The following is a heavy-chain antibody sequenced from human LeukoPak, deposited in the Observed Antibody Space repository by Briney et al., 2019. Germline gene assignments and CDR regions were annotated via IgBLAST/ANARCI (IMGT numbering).Heavy chain of an antibody. Sequence: SETLSLTCTVSGGSISSSSYYWGWIRQPPGKGLEWIGSIYYSGSTYYNPSLKSRVTISVDTSKNQFSLKLSSVTAADTAVYYCATLDSSGYFVDYWGQGTLVTVSS. CDR2: IYYSGST. CDR1: GGSISSSSYY. J-gene: IGHJ4*02. V-gene: IGHV4-39*01. D-gene: IGHD3-22*01. CDR3: ATLDSSGYFVDY.